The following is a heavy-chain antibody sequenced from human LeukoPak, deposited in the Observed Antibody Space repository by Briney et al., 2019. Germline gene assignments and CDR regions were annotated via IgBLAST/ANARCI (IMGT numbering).Heavy chain of an antibody. CDR2: ISGSGGST. D-gene: IGHD6-19*01. V-gene: IGHV3-23*01. J-gene: IGHJ3*02. CDR3: ARDVAVAGTFLYAFDI. CDR1: GFTFSSYA. Sequence: GGSLRLSCAASGFTFSSYAMSWVRQAPGKGLEWVSAISGSGGSTYYADSVKGRFTISRDNSKNTLYLQMNSLRAEDTAVYYCARDVAVAGTFLYAFDIWGQGTMVTVSS.